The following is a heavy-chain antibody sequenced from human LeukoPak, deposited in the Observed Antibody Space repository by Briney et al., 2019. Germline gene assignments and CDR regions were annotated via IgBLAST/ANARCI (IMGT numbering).Heavy chain of an antibody. Sequence: SETLSLTCTVSGGSISSYYWSWIRQPPGKGLEWIGYIYYSGSTNYNPSLKSRVTISVDTSKNQFSLKLSSVTAADTAVYYCARTFMSRWFGNRVDAFDIWGQGTVVTVSS. CDR3: ARTFMSRWFGNRVDAFDI. D-gene: IGHD3-10*01. J-gene: IGHJ3*02. V-gene: IGHV4-59*01. CDR2: IYYSGST. CDR1: GGSISSYY.